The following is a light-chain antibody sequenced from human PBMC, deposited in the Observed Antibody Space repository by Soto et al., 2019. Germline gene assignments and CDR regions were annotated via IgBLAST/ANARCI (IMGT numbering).Light chain of an antibody. CDR1: QSVSSN. J-gene: IGKJ1*01. CDR3: QQYNDWPRT. CDR2: GAS. Sequence: DIVMTQSPATLSVSPRERATLSCRASQSVSSNLAWYQQKRGQAPRLLMYGASTRATGIPVRFSGSGSGTEFTLIISSLQSEDFAVYYCQQYNDWPRTFGQGTKVEIK. V-gene: IGKV3-15*01.